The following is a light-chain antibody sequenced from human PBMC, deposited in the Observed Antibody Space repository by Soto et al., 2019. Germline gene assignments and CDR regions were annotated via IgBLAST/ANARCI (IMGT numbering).Light chain of an antibody. J-gene: IGKJ5*01. Sequence: EIVLTQSPGTLSLFPGERATLSCRASQSLTTRYLAWYQQKPGQAPRLLIYGASSRATVTPDRFSGSGSGTYFALTISILEPEDFAVDSCQQYGSLPTFGQGTRLEI. CDR3: QQYGSLPT. V-gene: IGKV3-20*01. CDR1: QSLTTRY. CDR2: GAS.